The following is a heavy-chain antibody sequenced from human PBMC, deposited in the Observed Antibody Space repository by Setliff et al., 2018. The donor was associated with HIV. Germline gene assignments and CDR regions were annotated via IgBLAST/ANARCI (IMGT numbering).Heavy chain of an antibody. J-gene: IGHJ4*02. Sequence: SVKVSCKASGDTFSNYAITWVRQAPGQGLEWMGGIIPILGIANYAQKFKGRVTITADKSTSTVYMELRSLRSEDTAVYYCARDHDSSAYTYFDYWGQGTLVTVS. V-gene: IGHV1-69*10. CDR3: ARDHDSSAYTYFDY. D-gene: IGHD3-22*01. CDR2: IIPILGIA. CDR1: GDTFSNYA.